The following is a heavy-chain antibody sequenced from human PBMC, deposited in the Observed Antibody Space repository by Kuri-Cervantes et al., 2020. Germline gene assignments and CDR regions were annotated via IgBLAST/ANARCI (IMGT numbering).Heavy chain of an antibody. D-gene: IGHD2-21*01. CDR2: IWYDGSNK. CDR3: ARVGVIVDFDY. V-gene: IGHV3-33*01. CDR1: GFTFSSYG. Sequence: GESLKISCAASGFTFSSYGMHWVRQAPGKGLEWVAVIWYDGSNKYYADSVKGRFTISRDNSKNTLYLQMNSLRAEDTAVYYCARVGVIVDFDYWGQGTLVPSPQ. J-gene: IGHJ4*02.